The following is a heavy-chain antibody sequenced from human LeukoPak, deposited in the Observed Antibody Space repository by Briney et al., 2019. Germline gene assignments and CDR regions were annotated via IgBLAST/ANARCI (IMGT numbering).Heavy chain of an antibody. D-gene: IGHD6-19*01. CDR2: IYYSGST. J-gene: IGHJ4*02. CDR1: GGSISSSSYY. Sequence: NSSETLSLTCTVSGGSISSSSYYWGWIRQPPGKELEWIGSIYYSGSTNYNPSLKSRVTISVDTSKNQFSLKLSSVTAADTAVYYCARSPWGWYYFDYWGQGTLVTVSS. V-gene: IGHV4-39*07. CDR3: ARSPWGWYYFDY.